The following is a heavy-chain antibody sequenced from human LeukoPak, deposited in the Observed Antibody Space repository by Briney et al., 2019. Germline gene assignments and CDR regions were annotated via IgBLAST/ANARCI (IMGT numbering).Heavy chain of an antibody. Sequence: ASVKVSCKASGSTFTSYGISWVRQAPGQGLEWMGWISAYNGNTNYAQKLQGRVTMTTDTSTSTAYMELRSLRSDDTAVYYCARDLTGIAVAGGLNYWGQGTLVTVSS. V-gene: IGHV1-18*01. CDR3: ARDLTGIAVAGGLNY. CDR2: ISAYNGNT. D-gene: IGHD6-19*01. J-gene: IGHJ4*02. CDR1: GSTFTSYG.